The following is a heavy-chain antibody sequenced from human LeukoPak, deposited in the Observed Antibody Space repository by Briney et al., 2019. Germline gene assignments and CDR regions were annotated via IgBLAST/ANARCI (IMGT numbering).Heavy chain of an antibody. CDR1: GFSFRDYC. D-gene: IGHD3-10*01. J-gene: IGHJ4*02. CDR3: AFAVREPAY. V-gene: IGHV3-11*04. CDR2: ISASGTDT. Sequence: GGSLRLSCAVSGFSFRDYCMSWIRQAPGKGLEWVSHISASGTDTRYTDSVKGRFTISRDNANNRLFLQMNSLRVDDTAVYYCAFAVREPAYWGQGTLVTVSS.